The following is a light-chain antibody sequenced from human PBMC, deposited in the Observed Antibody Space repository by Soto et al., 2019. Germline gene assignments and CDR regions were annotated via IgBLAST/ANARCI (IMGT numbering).Light chain of an antibody. CDR3: QQYYSYPPIT. CDR1: QGISSW. J-gene: IGKJ5*01. Sequence: DIQMTQSPSSESASVGDRVTITCRASQGISSWLAWYQQKPGKAPKLLIYAASSLQSGVPSRFSGSGSETEFTLTISCLQSEDFATYYCQQYYSYPPITFGQGTRLEIK. CDR2: AAS. V-gene: IGKV1-12*01.